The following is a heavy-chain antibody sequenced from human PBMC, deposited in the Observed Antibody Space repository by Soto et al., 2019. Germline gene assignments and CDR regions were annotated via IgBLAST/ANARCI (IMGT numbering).Heavy chain of an antibody. D-gene: IGHD2-21*01. J-gene: IGHJ4*02. CDR3: TRDRVVVGIGEVDY. Sequence: QVQLVESGGGVVQPGRSLRLSCAASGFTFSSHAIHWVRQAPGKGLEWVAVISYDGNNKYYADSVKGRFTISRDNSKNTLYLQMNSLRVEDTALYYCTRDRVVVGIGEVDYWGQGTLVTVSS. CDR2: ISYDGNNK. V-gene: IGHV3-30-3*01. CDR1: GFTFSSHA.